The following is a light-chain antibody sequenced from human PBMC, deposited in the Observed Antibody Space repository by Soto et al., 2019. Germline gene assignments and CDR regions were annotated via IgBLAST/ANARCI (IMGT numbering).Light chain of an antibody. CDR1: QGISSF. CDR2: GAS. J-gene: IGKJ4*01. Sequence: DIPLTQSPAFLSASVGDRVTITCRASQGISSFLAWFQQKPGKAPKLLIYGASTLQSGVPSRFSGSGSGTEFTLTISSLQPEDFATYYCQQLNSYPQTFGGGSKVEIK. CDR3: QQLNSYPQT. V-gene: IGKV1-9*01.